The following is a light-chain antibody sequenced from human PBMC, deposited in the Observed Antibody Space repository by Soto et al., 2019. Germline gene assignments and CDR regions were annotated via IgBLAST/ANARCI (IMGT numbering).Light chain of an antibody. V-gene: IGKV1-5*01. CDR2: DAS. CDR3: QQYNKYSWT. J-gene: IGKJ1*01. Sequence: DIQMTQSPSTLSASVGDRVTITCRASQSIGAWLAWYQQKPGKAPKLLIYDASDLESGVPSRFSGSGSGTEFTLTISSLQPDDFATYYCQQYNKYSWTFGQGTKVDIK. CDR1: QSIGAW.